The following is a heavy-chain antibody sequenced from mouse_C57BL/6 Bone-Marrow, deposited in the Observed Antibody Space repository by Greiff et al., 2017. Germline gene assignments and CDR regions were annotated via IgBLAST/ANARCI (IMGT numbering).Heavy chain of an antibody. CDR2: IYPGDGDT. CDR1: GYAFSSSW. V-gene: IGHV1-82*01. Sequence: QVHVKQSGPELVKPGASVKISCKASGYAFSSSWMNWVKQRPGKGLEWIGRIYPGDGDTNYNGKFKGKATLTADKSSSTAYMQRSSLTSEDSAVYFCARFITTIRGQGTLVTVSA. J-gene: IGHJ3*01. D-gene: IGHD1-1*01. CDR3: ARFITTI.